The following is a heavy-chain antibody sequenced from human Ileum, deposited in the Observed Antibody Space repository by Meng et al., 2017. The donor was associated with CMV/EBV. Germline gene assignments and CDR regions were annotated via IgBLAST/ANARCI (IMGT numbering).Heavy chain of an antibody. CDR3: ARDRLPLGGIDV. V-gene: IGHV3-74*01. Sequence: GESLKISCAASGFTFRSYWMHWVRQAPGKGLVWVSRISSDGSSTTYADSVKGRFTISRDNAKNTLFLEMNSLRAEDTAIYYCARDRLPLGGIDVWGQGTTVTVSS. CDR2: ISSDGSST. D-gene: IGHD5-12*01. J-gene: IGHJ6*02. CDR1: GFTFRSYW.